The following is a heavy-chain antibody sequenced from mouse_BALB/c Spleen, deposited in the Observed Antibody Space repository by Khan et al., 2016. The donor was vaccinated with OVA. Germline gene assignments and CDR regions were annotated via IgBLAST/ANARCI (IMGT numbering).Heavy chain of an antibody. D-gene: IGHD2-13*01. Sequence: QVQLQQPGAELVQPGASVKISCKASGYTFTSFYMYWVQQRPGQGLEWIGGISPSNGDTYFSETVKSKATLTVDKPSNTAYLQFSSLTSEDAAVYYCARWDYGDPFAYWGQGTLVTVSA. CDR1: GYTFTSFY. CDR2: ISPSNGDT. J-gene: IGHJ3*01. CDR3: ARWDYGDPFAY. V-gene: IGHV1S81*02.